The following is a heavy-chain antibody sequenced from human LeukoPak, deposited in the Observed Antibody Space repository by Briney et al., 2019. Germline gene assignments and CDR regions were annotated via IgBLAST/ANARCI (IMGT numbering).Heavy chain of an antibody. D-gene: IGHD3-22*01. V-gene: IGHV3-11*04. CDR1: GFTFSDYY. J-gene: IGHJ4*02. Sequence: GGSLRLSCAASGFTFSDYYMSWIRQAPGKGLEWVSYISSSGSTIYYADPVKGRFTISRDNAKNSLYLQMNSLRAEDTAVYYCARSTGSYYDSSGVAAHWGQGTLVTVSS. CDR2: ISSSGSTI. CDR3: ARSTGSYYDSSGVAAH.